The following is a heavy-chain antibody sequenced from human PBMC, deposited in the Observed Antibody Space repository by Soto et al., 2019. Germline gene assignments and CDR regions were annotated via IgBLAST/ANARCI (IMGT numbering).Heavy chain of an antibody. CDR3: AKDTYYHDTTGYYVFDY. CDR1: GFIFWAYG. J-gene: IGHJ4*02. V-gene: IGHV3-30*18. Sequence: QPGGCLRLACAACGFIFWAYGIHGVRQAPGKGLEWVAVISYDGNNEHYADSVKGRFTISRDNSKNTLFLQMSSLGAEDTAVYYCAKDTYYHDTTGYYVFDYWGQGTLVTVSS. CDR2: ISYDGNNE. D-gene: IGHD3-22*01.